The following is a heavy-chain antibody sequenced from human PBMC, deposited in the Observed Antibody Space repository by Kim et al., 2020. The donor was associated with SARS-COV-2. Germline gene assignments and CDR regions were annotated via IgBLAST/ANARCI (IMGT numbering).Heavy chain of an antibody. J-gene: IGHJ4*01. V-gene: IGHV3-33*01. CDR1: GFTFSKFG. Sequence: GGSLRLSCAASGFTFSKFGIHWVRQAPGKGLEWVAVIWNEGSKKYYGDSGKGRLTISRDNSRNVVWLQMNNLRVEDTAVYYCARDDVSLDYWGRGTLVTVSS. CDR3: ARDDVSLDY. CDR2: IWNEGSKK.